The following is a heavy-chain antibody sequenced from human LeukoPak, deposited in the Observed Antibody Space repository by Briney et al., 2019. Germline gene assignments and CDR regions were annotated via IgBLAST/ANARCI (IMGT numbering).Heavy chain of an antibody. CDR1: GFTLSSFG. D-gene: IGHD2-2*01. Sequence: GGSLSLSCAASGFTLSSFGMNWVRQAPGKGLEWVSYIGTTTSTIYYADSVKGRFTISRDNAKNSLYLQMNSLRAEDTAVYYCARDRGYCRGTTCYAYYFDSWGQGTLVTVSS. CDR2: IGTTTSTI. V-gene: IGHV3-48*04. CDR3: ARDRGYCRGTTCYAYYFDS. J-gene: IGHJ4*02.